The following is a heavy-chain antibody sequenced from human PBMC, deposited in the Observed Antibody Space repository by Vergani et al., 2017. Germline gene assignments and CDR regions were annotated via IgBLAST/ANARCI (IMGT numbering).Heavy chain of an antibody. CDR1: GFTFSSYG. CDR3: ARDLLSRAAAAGTGYWFDP. J-gene: IGHJ5*02. Sequence: QVQLVESGGGVVQPGRSLRLSCAASGFTFSSYGMHWVRQAPGKGLEWVAVIWYDGSNKYYADSVKGRFTISRDNSKNTLYLQMSSLRSEDTAVYYCARDLLSRAAAAGTGYWFDPWGQGTLVTVSS. V-gene: IGHV3-33*01. D-gene: IGHD6-13*01. CDR2: IWYDGSNK.